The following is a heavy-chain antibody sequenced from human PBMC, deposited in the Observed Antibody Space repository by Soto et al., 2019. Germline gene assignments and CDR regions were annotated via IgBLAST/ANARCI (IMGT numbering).Heavy chain of an antibody. Sequence: QVQLVQSGAEVKKPGSSVKVSCKASGGTFSSYAISWVRQAPGQGLEWMGGIIPIFGTANYAQKFQGRVTITADESTSTAYMELSSLRSEDTAVYYYTSNGPGIAAAGSSDYWGQGTLVTVSS. CDR1: GGTFSSYA. V-gene: IGHV1-69*12. J-gene: IGHJ4*02. CDR3: TSNGPGIAAAGSSDY. D-gene: IGHD6-13*01. CDR2: IIPIFGTA.